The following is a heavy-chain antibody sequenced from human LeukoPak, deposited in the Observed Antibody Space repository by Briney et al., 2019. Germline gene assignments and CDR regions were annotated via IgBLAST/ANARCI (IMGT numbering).Heavy chain of an antibody. J-gene: IGHJ4*02. V-gene: IGHV3-66*01. D-gene: IGHD3-9*01. CDR3: VAYYDILTGYKY. CDR2: IYSGGST. CDR1: GFTVSTYY. Sequence: GGPLRLSCAVSGFTVSTYYMTCVRQVPGKGVEWVSVIYSGGSTYYADSLKGRFTISRDNSKNTLYLQMNSLRAEDTAVYYCVAYYDILTGYKYWGQGTLVTVSS.